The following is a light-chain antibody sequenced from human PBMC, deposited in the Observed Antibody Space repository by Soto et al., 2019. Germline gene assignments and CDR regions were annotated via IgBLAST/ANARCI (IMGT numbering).Light chain of an antibody. CDR3: QQYGSSPRT. Sequence: EIVLTQSPGTLSLSPGDRATLSCRATQSVSSNYLAWYQQKPGQTPRLLIYGASSRATGIPDRFSGSGSGTDLTLTISRLEPEDFAVYYYQQYGSSPRTFGHGTNVEIK. CDR2: GAS. J-gene: IGKJ1*01. V-gene: IGKV3-20*01. CDR1: QSVSSNY.